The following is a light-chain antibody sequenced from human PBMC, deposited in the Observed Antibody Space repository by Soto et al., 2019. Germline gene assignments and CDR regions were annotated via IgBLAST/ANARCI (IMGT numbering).Light chain of an antibody. CDR3: QQYDSTPPT. V-gene: IGKV3-20*01. CDR2: GAS. Sequence: EIVLTQSPGTLSLSPGDRATLSCRASQSVNSNYLAWYQRKPGQAPRLLIYGASNRATDIPYRFSASGSGTDFTLTITRLEAEDFAVYYCQQYDSTPPTFGQGTKVEDK. CDR1: QSVNSNY. J-gene: IGKJ1*01.